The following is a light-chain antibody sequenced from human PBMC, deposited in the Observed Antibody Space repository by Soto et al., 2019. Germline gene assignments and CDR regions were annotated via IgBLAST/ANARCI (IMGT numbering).Light chain of an antibody. CDR2: GAS. CDR3: QQYGSSPFT. J-gene: IGKJ5*01. CDR1: QSVSSSY. Sequence: EIVLTQSPGTLSLSPGERATLSCRASQSVSSSYLAWYQQKPGQAPRHLIYGASSRATGIPDRFSGSGSATAFTLTISRLEPEDFAVYYCQQYGSSPFTFGQGTRLEIK. V-gene: IGKV3-20*01.